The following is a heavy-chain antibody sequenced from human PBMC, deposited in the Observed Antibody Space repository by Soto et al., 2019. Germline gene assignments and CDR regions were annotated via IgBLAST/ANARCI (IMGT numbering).Heavy chain of an antibody. V-gene: IGHV3-23*01. J-gene: IGHJ4*02. CDR1: GFTFSSYA. D-gene: IGHD3-3*02. Sequence: GGSLRLSCAASGFTFSSYAMSWVRQAPWKGLEWVSAISGSGGSTYYADSVKGRFTISRDNSKNTLYLQMNSLRAEDTAVYYCAKDLSPSGFTHFYGPSYYWGQGTLVTVSS. CDR3: AKDLSPSGFTHFYGPSYY. CDR2: ISGSGGST.